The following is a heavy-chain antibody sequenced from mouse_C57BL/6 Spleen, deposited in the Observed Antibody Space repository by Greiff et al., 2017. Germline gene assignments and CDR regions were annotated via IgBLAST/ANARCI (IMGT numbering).Heavy chain of an antibody. D-gene: IGHD2-13*01. CDR2: IRLKSVNSAT. V-gene: IGHV6-3*01. CDR3: TGVTEVFDY. J-gene: IGHJ2*01. Sequence: EVQLQQSGGGLVQPGGSMKLSCVASGFTFSNYWMNWVRQSPEQGLEWVAQIRLKSVNSATHYAESVKGRFTISRADYKSSVYLQMNNLRAEDTGIYYCTGVTEVFDYWGKGTTLTVSS. CDR1: GFTFSNYW.